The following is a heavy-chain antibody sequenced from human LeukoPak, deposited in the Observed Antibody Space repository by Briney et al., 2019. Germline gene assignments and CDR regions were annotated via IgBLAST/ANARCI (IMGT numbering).Heavy chain of an antibody. D-gene: IGHD3-10*01. J-gene: IGHJ4*02. CDR1: GYTFTSYA. V-gene: IGHV1-3*01. CDR3: ARVARSYGSGSYVLDY. Sequence: ASVKVSCEASGYTFTSYAMHWVRQAPGQRLEWMGWINAGNGNTKYSQKFQGRVTIARDTSASTAYMELSSLRSEDTAVYYCARVARSYGSGSYVLDYWGQGTLVTVSS. CDR2: INAGNGNT.